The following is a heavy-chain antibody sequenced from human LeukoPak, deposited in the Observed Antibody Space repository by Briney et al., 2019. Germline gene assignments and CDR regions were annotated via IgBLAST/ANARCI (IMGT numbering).Heavy chain of an antibody. CDR2: ISYDGSNK. Sequence: GGSLRLSCAASGFTVSSNYMSWVRQAPGKGLEWVAVISYDGSNKYYADSVKGRFTISRDNSKNTLYLQMNSLRAEDTAVYYCAKDSMDIVVVPAANIIIGAFDIWGQGTMVTVSS. CDR1: GFTVSSNY. D-gene: IGHD2-2*03. CDR3: AKDSMDIVVVPAANIIIGAFDI. V-gene: IGHV3-30*18. J-gene: IGHJ3*02.